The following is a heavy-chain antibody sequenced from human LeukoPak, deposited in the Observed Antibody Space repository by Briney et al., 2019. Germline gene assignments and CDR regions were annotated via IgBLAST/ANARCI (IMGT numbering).Heavy chain of an antibody. CDR2: ISAYNGNT. D-gene: IGHD3-10*02. Sequence: ASVKVSCKASGYTFTSYGISWVRQAPGQGLEWMGWISAYNGNTNYAQKLQGRITVTTDKSTTTVYMELRSLRSDDTALYYCVRDVRLGNFDYWGQGTVVTVSS. CDR1: GYTFTSYG. J-gene: IGHJ4*02. V-gene: IGHV1-18*01. CDR3: VRDVRLGNFDY.